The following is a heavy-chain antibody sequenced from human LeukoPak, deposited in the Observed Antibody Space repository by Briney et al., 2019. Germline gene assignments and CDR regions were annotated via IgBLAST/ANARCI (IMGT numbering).Heavy chain of an antibody. CDR3: ARSAFLVTAPGLYSFDY. J-gene: IGHJ4*02. V-gene: IGHV4-4*07. D-gene: IGHD6-13*01. CDR2: IYNSGST. CDR1: GGSISSYY. Sequence: SETLSLTCTVSGGSISSYYWSWIRQPAGKGLEWIGHIYNSGSTNYNPSLKGRVTMSVATSKNQFSLHLSSVTAADTAVYYCARSAFLVTAPGLYSFDYWGQGTLVAVSS.